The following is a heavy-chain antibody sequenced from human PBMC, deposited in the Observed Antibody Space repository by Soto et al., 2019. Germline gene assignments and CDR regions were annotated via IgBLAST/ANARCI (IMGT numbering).Heavy chain of an antibody. CDR2: INPNSGGT. Sequence: QVQLVQSGAEVKKPGASVKVSCKASGYTFTGYYMHWVRQAPGQGLEWMGWINPNSGGTNYAQKFEGWVNMTRDTSISTAYMELSRLRSDDTAVYYCARAQAYCSGGSCYWGDNWFDPWGQGTLVTVSS. J-gene: IGHJ5*02. CDR3: ARAQAYCSGGSCYWGDNWFDP. V-gene: IGHV1-2*04. D-gene: IGHD2-15*01. CDR1: GYTFTGYY.